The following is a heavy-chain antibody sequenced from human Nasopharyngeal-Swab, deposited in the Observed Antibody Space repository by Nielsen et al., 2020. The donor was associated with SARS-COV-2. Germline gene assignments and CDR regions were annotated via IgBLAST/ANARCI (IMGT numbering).Heavy chain of an antibody. D-gene: IGHD5-12*01. CDR2: IYYSGST. V-gene: IGHV4-4*02. CDR3: ARDARLRGYSGYAYDY. CDR1: GGSISSSNW. Sequence: SETLSLTCAVSGGSISSSNWWSWVRQPPGKGLEWIGYIYYSGSTYYNPSLKSRVTISVDTSKDQFSLKLSSVTAADTAVYYCARDARLRGYSGYAYDYWGQGTLVTVSS. J-gene: IGHJ4*02.